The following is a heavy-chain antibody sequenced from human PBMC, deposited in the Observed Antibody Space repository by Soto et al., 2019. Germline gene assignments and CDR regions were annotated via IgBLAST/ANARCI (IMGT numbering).Heavy chain of an antibody. Sequence: QVQLVQSGAEVKKPGASVKVSCKASGYTFTSYYMHWVRQAPGQGLEWMGIINPSSGSTSYAQKFQGRVTMNRDTSTSTVYMELSSLRSEDTALYYCARAGTYDYVWGSYRLGSSWGQGTLVTVSS. CDR1: GYTFTSYY. D-gene: IGHD3-16*02. CDR2: INPSSGST. V-gene: IGHV1-46*01. J-gene: IGHJ4*02. CDR3: ARAGTYDYVWGSYRLGSS.